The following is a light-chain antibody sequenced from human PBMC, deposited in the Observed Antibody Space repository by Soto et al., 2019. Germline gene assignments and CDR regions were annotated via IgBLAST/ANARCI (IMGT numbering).Light chain of an antibody. CDR1: QSVSSN. J-gene: IGKJ5*01. CDR2: GAS. Sequence: EIVMTQSPATLSVSPGERATLSCRASQSVSSNLAWYQQKPGQAPRLLIYGASTRATGIPARFSGSGSGTEFTLTISSLQSEDFAVYYCQQYDSWSPITFGQGTRLEI. V-gene: IGKV3-15*01. CDR3: QQYDSWSPIT.